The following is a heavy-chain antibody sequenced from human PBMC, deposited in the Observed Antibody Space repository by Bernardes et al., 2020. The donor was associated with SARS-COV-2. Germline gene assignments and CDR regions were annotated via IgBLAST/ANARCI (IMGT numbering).Heavy chain of an antibody. CDR2: ISSSSSYI. CDR3: ARTGEGYCSGGSCYPNWYFDL. J-gene: IGHJ2*01. CDR1: GFTFSSYS. D-gene: IGHD2-15*01. Sequence: GGYMSLSCEASGFTFSSYSMNWVRQAPGKGLEWVSSISSSSSYIYYADSVKGRFTISRDNAKNSMYLQINSLRAEDTAVYYCARTGEGYCSGGSCYPNWYFDLWGRGTLVTVSS. V-gene: IGHV3-21*01.